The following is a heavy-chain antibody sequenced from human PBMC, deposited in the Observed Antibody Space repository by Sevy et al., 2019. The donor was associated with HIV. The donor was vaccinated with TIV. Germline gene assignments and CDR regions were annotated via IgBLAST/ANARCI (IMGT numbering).Heavy chain of an antibody. J-gene: IGHJ6*02. Sequence: GGSLRLSCEASGFSFSNYEMNWVRQAPGKGLEWASYISSGGTTKHYADSVKGRFIISRDNAKNSLYLQMNSLRVEDMAVYYCARDHVVVEPLANYGMDVWGQGTTVTVSS. V-gene: IGHV3-48*03. D-gene: IGHD2-2*01. CDR3: ARDHVVVEPLANYGMDV. CDR1: GFSFSNYE. CDR2: ISSGGTTK.